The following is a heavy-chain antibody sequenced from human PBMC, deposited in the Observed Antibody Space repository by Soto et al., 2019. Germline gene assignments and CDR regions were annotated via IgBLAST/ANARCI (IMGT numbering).Heavy chain of an antibody. V-gene: IGHV3-11*06. Sequence: GGSLRLSCAASGFTFSDYYMSWIRQAPGKGLEWVSYISSSSSYTNYADSVKGRFTISRDNAKNSLYLQMNSLRAEDTAVYYCAREGGDPRADKYPDEIDYWGQGTLVTVSS. CDR2: ISSSSSYT. J-gene: IGHJ4*02. CDR3: AREGGDPRADKYPDEIDY. CDR1: GFTFSDYY. D-gene: IGHD2-21*02.